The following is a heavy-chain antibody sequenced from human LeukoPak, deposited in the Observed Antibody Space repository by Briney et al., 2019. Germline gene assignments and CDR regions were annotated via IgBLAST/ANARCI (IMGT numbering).Heavy chain of an antibody. Sequence: GGSLRLSCVASGFTFGPYWMHWVRQVPGKGLVWVSRINNDGSDTIYADSVKGRFTVSRDNNKDTLFLQMNSLRAEDTAVYYCARGGGDHAFDIWGQGTMVTVSS. J-gene: IGHJ3*02. V-gene: IGHV3-74*01. CDR1: GFTFGPYW. D-gene: IGHD3-16*01. CDR3: ARGGGDHAFDI. CDR2: INNDGSDT.